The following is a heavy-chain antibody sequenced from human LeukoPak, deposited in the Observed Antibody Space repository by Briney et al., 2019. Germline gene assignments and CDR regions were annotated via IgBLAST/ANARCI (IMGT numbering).Heavy chain of an antibody. D-gene: IGHD5-12*01. CDR2: IYPGDSDT. Sequence: GESLKIPCKGSGYSFTSHWIGWVRQMPGKGLEWMGIIYPGDSDTRYNPSFQGQVTISADKSISIAYLQWSSLKASDTAMYYCATRSDSGYEYFDNWGQGTLVTVSA. J-gene: IGHJ4*02. CDR1: GYSFTSHW. CDR3: ATRSDSGYEYFDN. V-gene: IGHV5-51*01.